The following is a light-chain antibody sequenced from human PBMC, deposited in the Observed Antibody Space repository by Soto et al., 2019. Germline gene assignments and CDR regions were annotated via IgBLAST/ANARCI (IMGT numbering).Light chain of an antibody. V-gene: IGKV1-5*03. J-gene: IGKJ3*01. CDR3: QQYNSYST. CDR1: QSVNSW. Sequence: DIRMTQSPSTLSASVGDRVTITCRASQSVNSWLAWYQQKPGKAPKLLIFKASSLESGVPSRFSGSGSGTEFTLTISSLQPDDFATYYCQQYNSYSTFGPGTKVDFK. CDR2: KAS.